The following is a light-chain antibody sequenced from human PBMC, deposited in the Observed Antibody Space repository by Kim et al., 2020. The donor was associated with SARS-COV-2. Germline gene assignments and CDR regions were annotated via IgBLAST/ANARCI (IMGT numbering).Light chain of an antibody. CDR1: SGSIASNY. J-gene: IGLJ3*02. V-gene: IGLV6-57*01. CDR3: QSYDSSNPYWV. Sequence: NFMLTQPHSVSESPGKTVTISCTRSSGSIASNYVQWYQQRPGSSPTTVIYEDNQRPSGVPDRFSGSIDSSSNSASLTISGLKTEDEADYYCQSYDSSNPYWVFGEGTKLTVL. CDR2: EDN.